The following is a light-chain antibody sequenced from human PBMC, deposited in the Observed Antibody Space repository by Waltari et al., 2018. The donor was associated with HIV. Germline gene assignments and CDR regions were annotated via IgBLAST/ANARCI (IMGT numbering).Light chain of an antibody. Sequence: QSALTQPASVSGSPGPSITISCTGTTSDVGGYKYVSWYQQHPYKAPKLVVYEVSNRPSGISIRFSGSKSGNTASLTISGLQAEDEADYYGSSYTSRNTRVFGTGTKVTVL. J-gene: IGLJ1*01. CDR3: SSYTSRNTRV. CDR2: EVS. V-gene: IGLV2-14*01. CDR1: TSDVGGYKY.